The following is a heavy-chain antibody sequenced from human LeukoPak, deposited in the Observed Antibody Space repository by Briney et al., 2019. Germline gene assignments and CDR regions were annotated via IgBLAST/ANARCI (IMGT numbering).Heavy chain of an antibody. D-gene: IGHD3-22*01. CDR3: ARGGGYDDSGNYSGLLVLDY. Sequence: GAPVKVSCKASGYTFIRSYVHSVRQAPGQGREGRGGINPNSGGAESAQKFRDRVTITVDTSVTTAYLELPRLTSDDTAVYYCARGGGYDDSGNYSGLLVLDYWGQGPLVTVSS. V-gene: IGHV1-2*02. J-gene: IGHJ4*02. CDR1: GYTFIRSY. CDR2: INPNSGGA.